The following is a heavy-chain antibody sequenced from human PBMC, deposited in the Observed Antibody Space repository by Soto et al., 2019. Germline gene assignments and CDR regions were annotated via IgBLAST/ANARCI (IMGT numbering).Heavy chain of an antibody. CDR3: ARGYCSSNSCSYYFDY. CDR2: INRSGST. V-gene: IGHV4-34*01. CDR1: GGSFSGYY. J-gene: IGHJ4*02. Sequence: QVQLQQWGAGLLKPSETLSLTCAVYGGSFSGYYWIWILQPPGKGLEWIGEINRSGSTNYNPSLTSRVTISVDTSKHHVSLKLWALNAADTAVYYCARGYCSSNSCSYYFDYWGQGTLVTVSA. D-gene: IGHD2-2*01.